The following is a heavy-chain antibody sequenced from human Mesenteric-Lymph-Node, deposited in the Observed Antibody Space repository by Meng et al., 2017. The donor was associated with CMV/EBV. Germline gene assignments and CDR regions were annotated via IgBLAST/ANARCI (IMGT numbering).Heavy chain of an antibody. Sequence: GESLKISCTASGFTFNSYAMHWVRQAPGKGLEWVANIQQHGSDKYYADSVKGRFTISRDNAKNSMYLEMNSLRAEDTAVYYCASVHRGDYFDYWGQGTLVTVSS. CDR3: ASVHRGDYFDY. V-gene: IGHV3-7*01. D-gene: IGHD1-1*01. CDR1: GFTFNSYA. CDR2: IQQHGSDK. J-gene: IGHJ4*02.